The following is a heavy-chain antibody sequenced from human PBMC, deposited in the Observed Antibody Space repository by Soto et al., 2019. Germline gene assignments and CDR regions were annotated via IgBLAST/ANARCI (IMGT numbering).Heavy chain of an antibody. CDR1: GFTFNTYD. CDR3: DSSGTASFQWHNWFDS. J-gene: IGHJ5*01. CDR2: ITTSGANI. Sequence: EVQLVESGGGLVKPGGSLRLSCAASGFTFNTYDMNWVRQPPGEGLEWVSSITTSGANIYYADSLKGRITISRDNAKNTKFLHMNSYDPGDADADQCDSSGTASFQWHNWFDSWGQGTLVTVSS. D-gene: IGHD1-1*01. V-gene: IGHV3-21*01.